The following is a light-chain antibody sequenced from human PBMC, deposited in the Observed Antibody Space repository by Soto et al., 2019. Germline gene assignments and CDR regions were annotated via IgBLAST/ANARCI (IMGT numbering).Light chain of an antibody. CDR1: SSDVGGYNL. CDR3: CSYAGSSTPSV. J-gene: IGLJ1*01. Sequence: QSVLTQPAPVSGSPGQSITISCTGTSSDVGGYNLVSWYQQHPGKAPKLMIYEVSKRPSGVSNRFSGSKSGNTASLTISGLQAEDEADYYCCSYAGSSTPSVFGTGPKVNVL. V-gene: IGLV2-23*02. CDR2: EVS.